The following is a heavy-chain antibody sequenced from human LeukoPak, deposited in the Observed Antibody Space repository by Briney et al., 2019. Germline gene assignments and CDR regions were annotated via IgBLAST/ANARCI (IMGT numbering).Heavy chain of an antibody. Sequence: PSETLSLTCTVSGGSISSGDYYWSWIRQHPGKGLEWIGYIYYSGSTYYNPSLKSRVTISVDTSKNQFSLKLSSVTAADSAVYYCARVPGDPSGWSGNFDYWGQGTLVTVSS. D-gene: IGHD3-10*02. CDR1: GGSISSGDYY. CDR3: ARVPGDPSGWSGNFDY. CDR2: IYYSGST. V-gene: IGHV4-31*03. J-gene: IGHJ4*02.